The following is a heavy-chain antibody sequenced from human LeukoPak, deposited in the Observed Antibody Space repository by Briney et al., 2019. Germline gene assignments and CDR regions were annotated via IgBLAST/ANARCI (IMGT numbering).Heavy chain of an antibody. V-gene: IGHV1-69*05. CDR3: ARIPGIAAAGISLSSWFDP. Sequence: SVKVSCKASGGTFSSYAISWVRQAPGQGLEWMGGIIPIFGTANYAQRFQGRVTITTDESTSTAYMELTSLRSEDTAVYYCARIPGIAAAGISLSSWFDPWGQGTLVTVSS. CDR1: GGTFSSYA. D-gene: IGHD6-13*01. CDR2: IIPIFGTA. J-gene: IGHJ5*02.